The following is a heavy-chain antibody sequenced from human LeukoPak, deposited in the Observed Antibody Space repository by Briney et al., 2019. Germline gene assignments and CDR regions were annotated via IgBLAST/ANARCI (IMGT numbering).Heavy chain of an antibody. CDR2: IYSGGST. V-gene: IGHV3-53*01. CDR3: ARGVRGYDYVWGSYRYVHPFDY. Sequence: GGSLRLSCAASGFTVSSNYMSWVRQAPGKGLEWVSVIYSGGSTYYADSVKGRFTISRGNSKNTLYLQMNSLRAEDTAVYYCARGVRGYDYVWGSYRYVHPFDYWGQGTLVTVSS. CDR1: GFTVSSNY. J-gene: IGHJ4*02. D-gene: IGHD3-16*02.